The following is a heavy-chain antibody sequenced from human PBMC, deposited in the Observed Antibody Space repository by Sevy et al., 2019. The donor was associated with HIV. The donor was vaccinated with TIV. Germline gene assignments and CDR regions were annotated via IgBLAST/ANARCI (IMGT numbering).Heavy chain of an antibody. D-gene: IGHD2-21*01. V-gene: IGHV3-48*03. J-gene: IGHJ4*02. CDR1: GFSFNSYE. Sequence: GGSLRLSCAASGFSFNSYEMNWVRQAPGKGLEWVSSISQSGDTTYYSDSVKGRLTISRDNANNSLYLQMGSLRAEDTAVYYGARDLPPSATVVPHFDYWGQGTLVTVSS. CDR2: ISQSGDTT. CDR3: ARDLPPSATVVPHFDY.